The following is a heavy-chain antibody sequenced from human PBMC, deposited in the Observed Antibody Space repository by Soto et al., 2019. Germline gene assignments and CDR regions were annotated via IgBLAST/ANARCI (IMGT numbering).Heavy chain of an antibody. D-gene: IGHD2-15*01. V-gene: IGHV4-39*01. CDR1: GGSISSSSYY. CDR3: ARRPLPGPYCSGRSCYSGFDP. J-gene: IGHJ5*02. Sequence: QLQLQESGPGLVKPSETLSLTCTGSGGSISSSSYYWGWMRQPPGKGLEWIGSIYYSGSTYYNSSLKSRVTISVDTSKNQFSLKLRSVTAADTAVYYCARRPLPGPYCSGRSCYSGFDPWGQGTLVTVSS. CDR2: IYYSGST.